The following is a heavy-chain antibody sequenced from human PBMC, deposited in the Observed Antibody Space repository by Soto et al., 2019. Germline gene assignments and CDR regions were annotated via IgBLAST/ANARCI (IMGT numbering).Heavy chain of an antibody. Sequence: GGSLRLSCAASGFTVSSHDMSWVRQAPGKGLEWVSLIQSGGTTYYADSVKGRFTISRDNSKNTLYLQMNSLRAEDTAVYYCAPLKRYYFDYSGQGTLVTVSS. V-gene: IGHV3-66*01. J-gene: IGHJ4*02. CDR2: IQSGGTT. CDR3: APLKRYYFDY. CDR1: GFTVSSHD.